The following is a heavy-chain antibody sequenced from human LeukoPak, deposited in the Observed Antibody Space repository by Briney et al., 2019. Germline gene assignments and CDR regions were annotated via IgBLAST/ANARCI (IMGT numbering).Heavy chain of an antibody. V-gene: IGHV4-4*07. CDR3: ARETLRYFDWLYDY. CDR1: GGFISSYY. Sequence: SETLSLTCTVSGGFISSYYWSWIRQPAGKGLEWIGRIYTSGSTNYNPSLKSRVTMSVDTSKNQFSLKLSSVTAADTAVYYCARETLRYFDWLYDYWGQGTLVTVSS. D-gene: IGHD3-9*01. CDR2: IYTSGST. J-gene: IGHJ4*02.